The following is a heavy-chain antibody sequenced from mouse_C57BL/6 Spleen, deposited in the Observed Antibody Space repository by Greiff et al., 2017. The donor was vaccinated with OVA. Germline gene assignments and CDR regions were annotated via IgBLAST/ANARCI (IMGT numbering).Heavy chain of an antibody. Sequence: EVQLVESGGDLVKPGGSLKLSCAASGFTFSSYGMSWVRQTPDKRLEWVATISSGGSYTYYPDSVKGRFTISRDNAKNTLYLQMSSLKSEDTAMYYCARHLYDFYAMDCWGQGTSVTVSS. CDR1: GFTFSSYG. D-gene: IGHD1-3*01. J-gene: IGHJ4*01. CDR2: ISSGGSYT. V-gene: IGHV5-6*01. CDR3: ARHLYDFYAMDC.